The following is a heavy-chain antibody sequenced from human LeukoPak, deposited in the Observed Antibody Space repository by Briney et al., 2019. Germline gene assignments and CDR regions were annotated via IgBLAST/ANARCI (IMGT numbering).Heavy chain of an antibody. J-gene: IGHJ4*02. V-gene: IGHV3-53*01. CDR2: IYSGGST. CDR1: GFTVSSNY. CDR3: ARRGYSSGWNRFDY. Sequence: GGSLRLSCTASGFTVSSNYMSWVRQAPGKGLEWVSVIYSGGSTYYADSVKGRFTISRDNSKNALYLQMNSLRAEDTAVYYCARRGYSSGWNRFDYWGQGTLSPSPQ. D-gene: IGHD6-25*01.